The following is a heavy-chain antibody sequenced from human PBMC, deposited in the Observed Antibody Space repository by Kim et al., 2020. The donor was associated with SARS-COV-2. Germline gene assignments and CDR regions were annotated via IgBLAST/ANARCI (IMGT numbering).Heavy chain of an antibody. CDR3: ARSVGGDILTGYYGN. CDR2: INHSGST. D-gene: IGHD3-9*01. CDR1: GGSFSGYY. V-gene: IGHV4-34*01. J-gene: IGHJ1*01. Sequence: SETLSLTCAVYGGSFSGYYWSWIRQPPGKGLEWIGEINHSGSTNYNPSLKSRVTISVDTSKNQFSLKLSSVTAADTAVYYCARSVGGDILTGYYGNWGQG.